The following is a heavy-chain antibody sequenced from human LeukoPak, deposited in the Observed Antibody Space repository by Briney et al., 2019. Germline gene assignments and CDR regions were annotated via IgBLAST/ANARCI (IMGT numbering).Heavy chain of an antibody. CDR1: GFTFNSYA. D-gene: IGHD1-7*01. Sequence: GGSLRLSCAASGFTFNSYATTWVRQAPGRGLECVSSIGAGSGTTHYADSVKGRFTISRDNSKNTLYLQMNSLRAEDTAVYYCARNWNYDDWGQGTLVTVSS. V-gene: IGHV3-23*01. J-gene: IGHJ4*02. CDR2: IGAGSGTT. CDR3: ARNWNYDD.